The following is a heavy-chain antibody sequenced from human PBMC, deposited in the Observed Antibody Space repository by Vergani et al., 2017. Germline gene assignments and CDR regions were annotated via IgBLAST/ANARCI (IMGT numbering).Heavy chain of an antibody. D-gene: IGHD3-22*01. CDR1: GFTFTNFA. CDR2: TSGSGGFT. J-gene: IGHJ4*03. V-gene: IGHV3-23*01. Sequence: EVQLLESGGNLVQPGGSLRLSCAASGFTFTNFAMTWVRQAPGEGLEWVSGTSGSGGFTYYADSVKGRFTIFRDNSKNTMFLQINNLRAEDTAVYYCAKDNVPGYYDSSGYCDYWGQGTLVTVSS. CDR3: AKDNVPGYYDSSGYCDY.